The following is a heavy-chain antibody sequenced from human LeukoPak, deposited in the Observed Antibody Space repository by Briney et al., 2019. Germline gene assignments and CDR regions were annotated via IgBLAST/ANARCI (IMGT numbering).Heavy chain of an antibody. D-gene: IGHD1/OR15-1a*01. Sequence: ASVKVSCKASGYTFTSYYMHWVRQAPGQGLEWMGIINPSGGSTSYAQKFQGRVTMTRDRSTSTVYMGLSSIRSEDTAVEYCARWRQTTAVHGGFDYWGQGTLVTVSS. CDR1: GYTFTSYY. J-gene: IGHJ4*02. CDR3: ARWRQTTAVHGGFDY. CDR2: INPSGGST. V-gene: IGHV1-46*01.